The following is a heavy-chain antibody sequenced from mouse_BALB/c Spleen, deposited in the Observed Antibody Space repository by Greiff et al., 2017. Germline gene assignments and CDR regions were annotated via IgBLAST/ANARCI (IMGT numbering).Heavy chain of an antibody. CDR2: IDPANGNT. CDR1: GFNIKDTY. J-gene: IGHJ4*01. CDR3: ARNYGNLYAMDY. Sequence: EVQLQQSGAELVKPGASVKLSCTASGFNIKDTYMHWVKQRPEQGLEWIGRIDPANGNTKYDPKFQGKATITADTSSNTAYLQLSSLTSEDTAVYYCARNYGNLYAMDYWGQGTAVTVSS. V-gene: IGHV14-3*02. D-gene: IGHD2-1*01.